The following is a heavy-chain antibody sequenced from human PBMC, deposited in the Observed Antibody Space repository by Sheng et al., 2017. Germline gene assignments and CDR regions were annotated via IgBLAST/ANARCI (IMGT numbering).Heavy chain of an antibody. CDR3: ARDFIAARPRFAYGMDV. V-gene: IGHV1-69*01. J-gene: IGHJ6*01. Sequence: QVQLVQSGAEVKKPGSSVKVSCKASGGTFSSYAISWVRQAPGQGLEWMGGIIPIFGTANYAQKFQGRVTITADESTSTAYMELSSLRSEDTAVYYCARDFIAARPRFAYGMDVVGPKGPRSPSPQ. CDR1: GGTFSSYA. D-gene: IGHD6-6*01. CDR2: IIPIFGTA.